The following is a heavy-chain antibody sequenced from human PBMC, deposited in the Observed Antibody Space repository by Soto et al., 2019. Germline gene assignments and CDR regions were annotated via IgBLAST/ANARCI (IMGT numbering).Heavy chain of an antibody. V-gene: IGHV1-69*01. D-gene: IGHD6-6*01. CDR1: GATFISSA. J-gene: IGHJ4*02. CDR3: ARAQPARPIDS. Sequence: QVQLVQSGAEVKRPGSSVKVSCKLSGATFISSAMNWLRQAPGLGLEWMGAIIPFANAPSYASDFRGRLTIAADESTRTAYLELTNLTSDDVAVYYCARAQPARPIDSWGQGTLVAVSS. CDR2: IIPFANAP.